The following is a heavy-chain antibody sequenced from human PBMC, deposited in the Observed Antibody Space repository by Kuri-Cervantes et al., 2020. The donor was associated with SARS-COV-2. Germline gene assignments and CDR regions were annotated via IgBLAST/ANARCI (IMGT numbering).Heavy chain of an antibody. V-gene: IGHV3-23*01. CDR2: ISGSGGST. Sequence: GGSLRLSCAASGFTFSSYSMNWVRQAPGKGLEWVSAISGSGGSTYYADSVRGRFTISRDNSKNTLYLQMNSLRADDTAVYYCAKNRRTVAAPFDYWGQGTLVTVSS. D-gene: IGHD4-23*01. CDR1: GFTFSSYS. CDR3: AKNRRTVAAPFDY. J-gene: IGHJ4*02.